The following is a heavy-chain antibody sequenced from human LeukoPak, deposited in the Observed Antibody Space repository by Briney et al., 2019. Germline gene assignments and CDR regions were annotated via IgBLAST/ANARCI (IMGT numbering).Heavy chain of an antibody. V-gene: IGHV1-2*02. CDR3: AKARGLYCSSTSCYDCDV. CDR2: INPNSGGT. D-gene: IGHD2-2*01. J-gene: IGHJ6*04. Sequence: GASVKVSCKASGYTFTAYYIHWVRQAPGQGLEWMGWINPNSGGTNYAQKLQGRVTLTRDTSITTAYMGLNRLRSDDTAVYYCAKARGLYCSSTSCYDCDVWGKGTTVTVSS. CDR1: GYTFTAYY.